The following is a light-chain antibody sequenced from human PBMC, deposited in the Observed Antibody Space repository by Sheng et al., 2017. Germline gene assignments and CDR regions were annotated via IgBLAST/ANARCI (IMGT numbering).Light chain of an antibody. CDR3: QQSDNFPLT. CDR2: DAS. V-gene: IGKV1-33*01. J-gene: IGKJ4*01. CDR1: QDITNY. Sequence: DIQMTQSPSSLSASVGDRVTITCQASQDITNYLNWYQQKPGKAPKLLIYDASNLETGVPSRFSGTGSGTDFSFTISSLQPEXIATYYCQQSDNFPLTFGEGPRWRSN.